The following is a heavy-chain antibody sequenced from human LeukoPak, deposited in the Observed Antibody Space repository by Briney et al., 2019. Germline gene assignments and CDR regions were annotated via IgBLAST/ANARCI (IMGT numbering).Heavy chain of an antibody. CDR1: GYTFTGYG. CDR2: ISAYNGNT. D-gene: IGHD2-2*01. J-gene: IGHJ4*02. V-gene: IGHV1-18*01. Sequence: ASVKVSCKASGYTFTGYGISWVRQAPGQGLEWMGWISAYNGNTNYAQKLQGRVTMTTDTSTSTAYMELRSLRSDDTAVYYCARGGDIVVVPAAEAQNYFDYWGQGTLVTVSS. CDR3: ARGGDIVVVPAAEAQNYFDY.